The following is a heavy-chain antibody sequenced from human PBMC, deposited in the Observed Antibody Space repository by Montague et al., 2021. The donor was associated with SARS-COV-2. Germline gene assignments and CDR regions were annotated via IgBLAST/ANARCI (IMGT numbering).Heavy chain of an antibody. CDR2: VLYNKGT. D-gene: IGHD3-16*01. V-gene: IGHV4-59*08. CDR1: GVSVTAYY. Sequence: SETRSLTCTVSGVSVTAYYWSWIRQPPGKGLEWVGDVLYNKGTNFNPSLKSRVAISVDTSKNQFSLRLTSMTAADTSFYDCVRHAHYDGLDGPPDSWDQGTLVTVSS. J-gene: IGHJ3*01. CDR3: VRHAHYDGLDGPPDS.